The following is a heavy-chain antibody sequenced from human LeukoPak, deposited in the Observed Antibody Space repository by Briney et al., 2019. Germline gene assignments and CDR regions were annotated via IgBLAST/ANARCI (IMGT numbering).Heavy chain of an antibody. V-gene: IGHV3-66*01. J-gene: IGHJ6*02. CDR3: AAYSKASGGFTGYDPMDV. CDR1: GFPVSFNQ. D-gene: IGHD1-14*01. CDR2: LYSGGTT. Sequence: SGGSLRLSCAASGFPVSFNQMNWVRQAPGKGLEWVSVLYSGGTTYYADSVKGRFTISRDNSKNTVYLQMNSLRAEDTAVYYCAAYSKASGGFTGYDPMDVWGQGTTVTVSS.